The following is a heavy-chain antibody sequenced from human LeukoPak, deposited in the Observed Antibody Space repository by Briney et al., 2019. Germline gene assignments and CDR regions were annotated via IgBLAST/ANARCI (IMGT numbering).Heavy chain of an antibody. J-gene: IGHJ6*02. V-gene: IGHV3-21*01. CDR2: ISSSSSYI. CDR1: GFTFSSYS. D-gene: IGHD2-15*01. Sequence: GGSLRLPCAASGFTFSSYSMNWVRQAPGKGLEWVSSISSSSSYIYYADSVKGRFTISRDNAQNSLYLQMNSLRAEDTAVYYCARDTCSGGSCYWGTYYYYGMDVWGQGTTVTVSS. CDR3: ARDTCSGGSCYWGTYYYYGMDV.